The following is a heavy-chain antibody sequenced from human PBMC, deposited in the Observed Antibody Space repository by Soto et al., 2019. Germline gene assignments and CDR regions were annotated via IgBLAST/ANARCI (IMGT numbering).Heavy chain of an antibody. Sequence: SETLSLTCTVSGGSISSYYWSWIRQPPGKGLEWIGYIYYSGSTNYNPSLKSRVTISVDTSKNQFSLKLSSVTAADTAVYYCARAPRITIFGVVPGGMDVWGQGTTVTVSS. CDR1: GGSISSYY. CDR3: ARAPRITIFGVVPGGMDV. CDR2: IYYSGST. V-gene: IGHV4-59*01. J-gene: IGHJ6*02. D-gene: IGHD3-3*01.